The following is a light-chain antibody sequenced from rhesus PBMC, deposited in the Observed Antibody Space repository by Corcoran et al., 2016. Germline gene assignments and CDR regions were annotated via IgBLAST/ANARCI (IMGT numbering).Light chain of an antibody. J-gene: IGKJ2*01. CDR3: QQHDNSPYS. CDR2: RAS. V-gene: IGKV1-69*01. Sequence: DIQMIQSPSSLSASVGDRVTITCRASQGISNCLAWYQQKPGKAPKLLIYRASNSETGVPSRFRGSGSGTDFTLTISSLQPEDIATYYCQQHDNSPYSFGQGTKVEIK. CDR1: QGISNC.